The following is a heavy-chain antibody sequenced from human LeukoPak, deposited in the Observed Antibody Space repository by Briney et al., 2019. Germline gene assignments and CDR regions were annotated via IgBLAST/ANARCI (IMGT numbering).Heavy chain of an antibody. CDR1: GDPMSRYY. J-gene: IGHJ4*02. CDR2: IYYSGST. Sequence: KTSETLSLTCTVSGDPMSRYYWSWIRQPPGKGLEWIGYIYYSGSTNYNPSLKSRVTMSVDTSKNKFSLNLSSVTAADTAVYYCARGGKYYDYVWGSYIFDYWGQGTLVTVSS. CDR3: ARGGKYYDYVWGSYIFDY. V-gene: IGHV4-59*01. D-gene: IGHD3-16*01.